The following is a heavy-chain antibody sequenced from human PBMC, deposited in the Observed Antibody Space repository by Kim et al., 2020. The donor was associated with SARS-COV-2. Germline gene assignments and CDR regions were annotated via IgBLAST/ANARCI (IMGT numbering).Heavy chain of an antibody. Sequence: GGSLRLSCAASGFIFSSFAMHWVRQAPGKGLEWVAVISYDGSNKYYADSVKGRFTISRDNSKNTLYLQMNSLRAEDTAMYYCARARGGGYSQGVKPWGQGALVTVSP. CDR1: GFIFSSFA. CDR3: ARARGGGYSQGVKP. J-gene: IGHJ5*02. V-gene: IGHV3-30-3*01. CDR2: ISYDGSNK. D-gene: IGHD1-26*01.